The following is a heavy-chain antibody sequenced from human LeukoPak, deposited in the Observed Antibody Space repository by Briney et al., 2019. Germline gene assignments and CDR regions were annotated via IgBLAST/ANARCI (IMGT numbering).Heavy chain of an antibody. Sequence: GGSLRLSCAASGFTFISYSMSWVRQPAGKGLEWVSAISASGGSTYYADSVKGRFTIFRDNSKNTLYMQMNSLRVEDTAVYYCASLPTYYDFWSGYYFDYWGQGTLVTVSS. D-gene: IGHD3-3*01. J-gene: IGHJ4*02. CDR1: GFTFISYS. V-gene: IGHV3-23*01. CDR2: ISASGGST. CDR3: ASLPTYYDFWSGYYFDY.